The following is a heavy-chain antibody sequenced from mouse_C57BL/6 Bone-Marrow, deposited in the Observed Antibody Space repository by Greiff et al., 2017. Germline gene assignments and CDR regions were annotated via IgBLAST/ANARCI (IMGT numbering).Heavy chain of an antibody. D-gene: IGHD1-1*01. Sequence: QVQLKESGAELVKPGASVKMSCKASGYTFTSYWITWVKQRPGQGLEWIGDIYPGSGSTNYNEKFKSKATLTVDTSSSTAYMQLSSLTSEDSAVYYCARGFPYYGSSYNYWGQGTTLTVSS. CDR2: IYPGSGST. CDR1: GYTFTSYW. J-gene: IGHJ2*01. CDR3: ARGFPYYGSSYNY. V-gene: IGHV1-55*01.